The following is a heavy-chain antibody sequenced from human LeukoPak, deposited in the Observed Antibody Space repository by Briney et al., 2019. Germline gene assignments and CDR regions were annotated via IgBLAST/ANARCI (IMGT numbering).Heavy chain of an antibody. CDR1: GVSFSGYY. Sequence: SETLSLTCAVYGVSFSGYYWSWIRQPPGKGLEWIGEINHSGSTNYNPSLKSRVTISVDTSKNQFSLKLSSVTAADTAVYYCARGWYFSGAFDIWGQGTMVTVSS. J-gene: IGHJ3*02. V-gene: IGHV4-34*01. CDR3: ARGWYFSGAFDI. CDR2: INHSGST. D-gene: IGHD3-3*01.